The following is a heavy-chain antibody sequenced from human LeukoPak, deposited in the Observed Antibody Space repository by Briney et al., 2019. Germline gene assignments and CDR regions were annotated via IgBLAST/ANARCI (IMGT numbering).Heavy chain of an antibody. V-gene: IGHV1-2*02. CDR3: ARPDRRTTVTTWPFRY. CDR1: GYSFTNYG. Sequence: GASVKVSCKTSGYSFTNYGITWVRQAPGQGLEWMGWINPNSGGTNYAQKFQGRVTMTRDTSISTAYMELSRLRSDDTAVYYCARPDRRTTVTTWPFRYWGQGTLVTVSS. D-gene: IGHD4-17*01. J-gene: IGHJ4*02. CDR2: INPNSGGT.